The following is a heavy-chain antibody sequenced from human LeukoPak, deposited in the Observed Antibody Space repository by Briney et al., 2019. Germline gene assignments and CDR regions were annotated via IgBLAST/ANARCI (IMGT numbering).Heavy chain of an antibody. D-gene: IGHD3-22*01. CDR3: ARGFVPYYYDSSGFHDAFDI. Sequence: PGGSLRLSCAASGFTFSSYAMHWVRQAPGKGLEWVAVISYDGGNKYYADSVKGRFTISRDNSKNTLYLQMNSLRAEDTAVYYCARGFVPYYYDSSGFHDAFDIWGQGTMVTVSS. CDR2: ISYDGGNK. CDR1: GFTFSSYA. J-gene: IGHJ3*02. V-gene: IGHV3-30-3*01.